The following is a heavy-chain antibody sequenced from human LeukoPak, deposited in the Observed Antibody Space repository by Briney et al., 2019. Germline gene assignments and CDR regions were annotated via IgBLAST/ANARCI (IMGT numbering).Heavy chain of an antibody. CDR1: GGSISSISYY. J-gene: IGHJ4*02. Sequence: SETLSLTCSVSGGSISSISYYWGWIRQPPGKGLEWNGNIYSSGSTYNNPSLKSRVIISVDTSKNQFSLKLTSVTAAAAAVYYCARQGVVGATGFDYWGQGTLVTVSS. CDR3: ARQGVVGATGFDY. CDR2: IYSSGST. V-gene: IGHV4-39*01. D-gene: IGHD1-26*01.